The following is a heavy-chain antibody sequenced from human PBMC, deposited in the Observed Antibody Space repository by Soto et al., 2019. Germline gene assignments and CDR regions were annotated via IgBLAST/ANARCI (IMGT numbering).Heavy chain of an antibody. CDR3: AKEHEYYDFWSGFHRVPNWFDP. J-gene: IGHJ5*02. D-gene: IGHD3-3*01. Sequence: QLGGSLRLSCAASGFTFSSYAMSWVRQAPGKGLEWVSAISGSGGSTYYADSVKGRFTISRDNSKNTLYLQMNSLRAEDTAVYYCAKEHEYYDFWSGFHRVPNWFDPWGQGTLVTVPQ. V-gene: IGHV3-23*01. CDR1: GFTFSSYA. CDR2: ISGSGGST.